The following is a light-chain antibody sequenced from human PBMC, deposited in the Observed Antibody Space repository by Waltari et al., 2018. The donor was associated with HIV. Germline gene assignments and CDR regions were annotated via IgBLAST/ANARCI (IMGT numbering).Light chain of an antibody. V-gene: IGLV1-47*01. J-gene: IGLJ2*01. CDR2: RND. CDR1: THTTGRPH. Sequence: QSVLTPPSSTSGTPGQRVTIHCSGRTHTTGRPHVYWYQQFPGKTPNLLTYRNDQRPSGVPDRFSGSKSGTSASLAISGLRSEDEADYYCAAWDDSLSGLVFGGGTKLTVL. CDR3: AAWDDSLSGLV.